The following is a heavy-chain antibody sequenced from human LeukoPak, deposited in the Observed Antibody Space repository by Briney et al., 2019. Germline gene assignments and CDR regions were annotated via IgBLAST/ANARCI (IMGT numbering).Heavy chain of an antibody. CDR2: ISWNSGSI. V-gene: IGHV3-9*01. D-gene: IGHD6-6*01. CDR3: ARDRPIATRPVADY. Sequence: GGSLRLSCAASGFTFDDYAMHWVRQAPGKGLEWVSGISWNSGSIGYADSVKGRFTISRDDAKNTLYLQMNSLRAEDTAVYYCARDRPIATRPVADYWGQGTLVTVSS. J-gene: IGHJ4*02. CDR1: GFTFDDYA.